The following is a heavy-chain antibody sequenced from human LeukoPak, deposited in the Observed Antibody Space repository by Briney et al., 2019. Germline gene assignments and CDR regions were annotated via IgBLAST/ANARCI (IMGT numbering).Heavy chain of an antibody. CDR1: GYTFTGYY. CDR2: INPNSGGT. J-gene: IGHJ3*02. D-gene: IGHD3-16*01. CDR3: ARDLGMKGEALDI. V-gene: IGHV1-2*02. Sequence: ASVKVSCKASGYTFTGYYMHWVRQAPGQGLEWMGWINPNSGGTNYAQKFQGRVTMTRDTSISTAYMELSRLRSDDTAVYYCARDLGMKGEALDIWGQGTMVTVSS.